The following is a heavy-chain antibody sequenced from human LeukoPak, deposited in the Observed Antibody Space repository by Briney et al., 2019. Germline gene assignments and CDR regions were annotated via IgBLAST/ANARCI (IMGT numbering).Heavy chain of an antibody. CDR3: ARVPYSSSWYYFDY. CDR1: GFTFSNYA. D-gene: IGHD6-13*01. CDR2: ISGSGGST. J-gene: IGHJ4*02. Sequence: GGSLRLSCAASGFTFSNYAMNWVRQAPGKGLEWVSAISGSGGSTYYADSVKGRFTISRDNSKNTLYLQMNSLRAEDTAVYYCARVPYSSSWYYFDYWGQGTLVTVSS. V-gene: IGHV3-23*01.